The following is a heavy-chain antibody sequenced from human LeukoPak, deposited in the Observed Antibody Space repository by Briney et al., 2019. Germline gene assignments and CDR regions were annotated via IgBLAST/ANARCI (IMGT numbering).Heavy chain of an antibody. Sequence: PSETLSLTCAVSGGSISSGGYSWSWIRQPPGKGLEWIGYIYHSGSTYYNPSLKSRVTISVDRSKNQFSLKLSSVTAADTAVYYCARARITMIVAGAFDIWGQGTMVTVSS. CDR3: ARARITMIVAGAFDI. V-gene: IGHV4-30-2*01. CDR2: IYHSGST. CDR1: GGSISSGGYS. J-gene: IGHJ3*02. D-gene: IGHD3-22*01.